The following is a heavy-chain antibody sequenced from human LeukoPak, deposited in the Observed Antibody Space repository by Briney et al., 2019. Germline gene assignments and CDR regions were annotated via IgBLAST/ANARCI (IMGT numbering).Heavy chain of an antibody. J-gene: IGHJ1*01. CDR2: MRHKSGET. Sequence: ASVRVCCSASGYTFTTFEVNTGRQAAGHGVEWLGGMRHKSGETVNVQKFQGRVTMTRDISTSTAYIELTGLRSDDTAVYFCARGYCSGGGCYTAEYLPHWGQVTLVTVSS. D-gene: IGHD2-15*01. V-gene: IGHV1-8*02. CDR3: ARGYCSGGGCYTAEYLPH. CDR1: GYTFTTFE.